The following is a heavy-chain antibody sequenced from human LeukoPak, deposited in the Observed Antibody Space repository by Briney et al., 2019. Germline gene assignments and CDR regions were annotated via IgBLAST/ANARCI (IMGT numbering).Heavy chain of an antibody. D-gene: IGHD6-6*01. CDR1: GYTFTSYG. CDR2: ISAYNGNT. CDR3: ARDLELLGIAALIY. V-gene: IGHV1-18*01. Sequence: VASVKVSCKASGYTFTSYGISWVRQAPGQGLEWMGWISAYNGNTNYAQKLQGRVTMTTDTSTSTAYMELRSLRSDDTAVYYCARDLELLGIAALIYWGQGTLVTVSS. J-gene: IGHJ4*02.